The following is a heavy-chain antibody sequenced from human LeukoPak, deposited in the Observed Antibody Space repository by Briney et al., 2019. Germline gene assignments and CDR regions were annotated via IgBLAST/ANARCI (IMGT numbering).Heavy chain of an antibody. CDR2: IYPGDSDT. CDR1: GYSFTSYW. CDR3: ARRGYCSSTSCYAFDI. V-gene: IGHV5-51*01. Sequence: GESLKISCKGPGYSFTSYWIGWVRQMPGKGLEWMGIIYPGDSDTRYSPSFQGQVTISADKSISTAYLQWSSLKASDTAMYYCARRGYCSSTSCYAFDIWGQGTMVTVSS. J-gene: IGHJ3*02. D-gene: IGHD2-2*01.